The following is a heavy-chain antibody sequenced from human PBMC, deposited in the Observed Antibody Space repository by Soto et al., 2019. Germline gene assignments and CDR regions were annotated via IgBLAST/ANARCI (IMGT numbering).Heavy chain of an antibody. CDR2: INHSGST. J-gene: IGHJ4*02. D-gene: IGHD3-22*01. V-gene: IGHV4-34*01. CDR3: TRGNVADSSGYYSYY. CDR1: GGSFSGYY. Sequence: SETLSLTCAVYGGSFSGYYWIWIRQPPGKGLEWIGEINHSGSTNYNPSLKSRVSMPLDTSKKQFSLKLTSVTAADTAVYYCTRGNVADSSGYYSYYWGQGTLVTVSS.